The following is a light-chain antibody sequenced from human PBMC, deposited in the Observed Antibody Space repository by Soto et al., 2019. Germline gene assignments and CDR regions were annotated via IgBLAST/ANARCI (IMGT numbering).Light chain of an antibody. CDR1: QRITNRS. V-gene: IGKV3-20*01. J-gene: IGKJ1*01. CDR2: DAS. CDR3: QQYGSSPET. Sequence: EIVVSQSPGTLSLYPGERATVPCWSSQRITNRSLAWYQQKPGQAPRLLIYDASNRATGIPDRFSGSGSGTDFTLTISRLEPEDFAVYYCQQYGSSPETFGQGTKVDIK.